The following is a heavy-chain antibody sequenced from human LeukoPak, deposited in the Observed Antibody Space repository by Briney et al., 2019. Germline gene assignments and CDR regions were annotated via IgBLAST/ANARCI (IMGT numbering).Heavy chain of an antibody. Sequence: PGGSLSLSCAASGFTFSTYWMHWVRQAPGEGLVWVSHINGDGNSANYADSVKGRFTISRDNARNTLYLQMNSLRAEDTAVYYCAREEGATDYWGQGTLVTVSS. CDR2: INGDGNSA. J-gene: IGHJ4*02. D-gene: IGHD1-26*01. V-gene: IGHV3-74*01. CDR1: GFTFSTYW. CDR3: AREEGATDY.